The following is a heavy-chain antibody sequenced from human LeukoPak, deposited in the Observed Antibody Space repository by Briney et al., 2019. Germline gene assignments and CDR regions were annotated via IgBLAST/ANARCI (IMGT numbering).Heavy chain of an antibody. CDR1: GYTFTSYY. CDR3: ARDLGYYYDSSGYGTFDY. CDR2: INPSGGST. V-gene: IGHV1-46*01. J-gene: IGHJ4*02. Sequence: ASVKVSCKASGYTFTSYYMHRVRQAPGQGLEWMGIINPSGGSTSYAQKFQGRVTMTRDTSTSTVYMELSSLRSEDTAVYYCARDLGYYYDSSGYGTFDYWGQGTLVTVSS. D-gene: IGHD3-22*01.